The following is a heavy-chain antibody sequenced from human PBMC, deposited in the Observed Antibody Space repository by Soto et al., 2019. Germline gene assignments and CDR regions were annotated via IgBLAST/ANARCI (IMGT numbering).Heavy chain of an antibody. V-gene: IGHV3-33*01. J-gene: IGHJ5*02. CDR1: GFTFSSYG. CDR2: IWYDGSNK. D-gene: IGHD2-15*01. Sequence: QVQLVESGGGVVQPGRSLRLSCAASGFTFSSYGMHWVRQAPGKGLEWVAVIWYDGSNKYYADSVKGRFTISRDNSKNTLYLQMNSLRAEDTAVYYCARDPDCSGGSCYSPWFDPWGQGTLVTVSS. CDR3: ARDPDCSGGSCYSPWFDP.